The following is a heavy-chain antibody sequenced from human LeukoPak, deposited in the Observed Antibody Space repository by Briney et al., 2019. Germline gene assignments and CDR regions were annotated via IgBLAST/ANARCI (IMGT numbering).Heavy chain of an antibody. V-gene: IGHV5-51*01. J-gene: IGHJ4*02. CDR1: GYSFTSYW. Sequence: GESLKISCKGSGYSFTSYWIGWVRQMPGKDLEWMGIIYPGDSDTRYSPSFQGQVTISADKSISTAYLQWSSLKASDTAMYYCARRRYYYDSSGYYYQNYYFDYWGQGTLVTVSS. CDR3: ARRRYYYDSSGYYYQNYYFDY. CDR2: IYPGDSDT. D-gene: IGHD3-22*01.